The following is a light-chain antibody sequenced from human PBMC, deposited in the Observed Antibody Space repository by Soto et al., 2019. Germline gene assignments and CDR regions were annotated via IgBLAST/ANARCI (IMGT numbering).Light chain of an antibody. J-gene: IGKJ4*01. Sequence: VLTQSPGTLSLSPGDRATLSCRASQSVASSYLAWYQQKAGQAPRLLSSGASSRAAGIPDRFSGSGSGTDFTLTISRLEPEDFAGYYCQQDASSPTVGGGTKVEIK. CDR2: GAS. V-gene: IGKV3-20*01. CDR3: QQDASSPT. CDR1: QSVASSY.